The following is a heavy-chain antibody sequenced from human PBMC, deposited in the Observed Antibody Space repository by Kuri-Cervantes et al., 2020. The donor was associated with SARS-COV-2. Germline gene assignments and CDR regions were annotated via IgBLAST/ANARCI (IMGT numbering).Heavy chain of an antibody. D-gene: IGHD3-10*01. J-gene: IGHJ6*02. CDR3: ARMSMVRGVFGRRTLDYRYYAMDA. CDR2: IYYSGST. CDR1: GGSISSGGYY. Sequence: LRLSCTVSGGSISSGGYYWSWIRQHPGKGLEWIGYIYYSGSTYYNPSLKSRVTISVDTSKNQFSLKLSSVTAADTAVYYCARMSMVRGVFGRRTLDYRYYAMDAWGPGTRVTVSS. V-gene: IGHV4-31*03.